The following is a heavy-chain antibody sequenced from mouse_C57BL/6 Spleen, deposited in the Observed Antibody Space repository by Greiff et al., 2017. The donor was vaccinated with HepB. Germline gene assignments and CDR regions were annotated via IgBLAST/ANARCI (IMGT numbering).Heavy chain of an antibody. J-gene: IGHJ1*03. CDR2: INYDGSST. CDR1: GFTFSDYY. Sequence: EVQRVESEGGLVQPGSSMKLSCTASGFTFSDYYMAWVRQVPEKGLEWVANINYDGSSTYYLDSLKSRFIISRDNAKNILYLQMSSLKSEDTATYYCARVWYFDVWGTGTTVTVSS. V-gene: IGHV5-16*01. CDR3: ARVWYFDV.